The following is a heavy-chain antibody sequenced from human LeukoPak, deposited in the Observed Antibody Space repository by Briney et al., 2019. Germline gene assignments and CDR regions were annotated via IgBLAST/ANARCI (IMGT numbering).Heavy chain of an antibody. V-gene: IGHV4-30-4*01. Sequence: PSQTLSLTCTISGGSISSGDYYWSWIRQPPGKGLEWIGYIYYSGSTYYNPSLKSRVTISVDTSKNQFSLKLSSVTAADTAVYYCASGVIGYYDSSGYFDYWGQGTLVTVSS. J-gene: IGHJ4*02. D-gene: IGHD3-22*01. CDR1: GGSISSGDYY. CDR2: IYYSGST. CDR3: ASGVIGYYDSSGYFDY.